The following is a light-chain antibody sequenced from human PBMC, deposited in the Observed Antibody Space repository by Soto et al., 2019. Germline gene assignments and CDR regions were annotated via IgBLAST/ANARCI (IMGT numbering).Light chain of an antibody. CDR1: QSVSSSY. CDR3: QQYNNWPPWT. J-gene: IGKJ1*01. Sequence: EILMTQSPATMSLSPGERATLSCGASQSVSSSYLAWYQQRPGLAPRLLIYDASKRATGIPNRFRGSGSGTAFTLTISSLQSEDFAVYYCQQYNNWPPWTFGQGTKVEIK. CDR2: DAS. V-gene: IGKV3D-20*01.